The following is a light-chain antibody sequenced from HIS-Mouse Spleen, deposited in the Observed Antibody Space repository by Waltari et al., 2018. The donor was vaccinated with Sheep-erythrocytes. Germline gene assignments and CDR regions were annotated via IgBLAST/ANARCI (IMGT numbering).Light chain of an antibody. Sequence: QSALTQPRSVSGSPGQSVTISCTGPSSDVGGYNYLSWYQQYPGKAPKITIYDGSKRPSALPDRFSGSKSGNTASLTISGLQAEDEADYYCCSYAGSYNHVFATGTKVTVL. J-gene: IGLJ1*01. CDR1: SSDVGGYNY. CDR3: CSYAGSYNHV. V-gene: IGLV2-11*01. CDR2: DGS.